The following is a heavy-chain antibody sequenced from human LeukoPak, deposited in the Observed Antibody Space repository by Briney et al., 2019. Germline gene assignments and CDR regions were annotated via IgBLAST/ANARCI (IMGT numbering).Heavy chain of an antibody. CDR1: GYTFTTYG. CDR3: ATAEMWPPRAY. D-gene: IGHD2-21*01. Sequence: ASVKVSCKSTGYTFTTYGITWVRQAPGQGREWMGWISTDNGDTNYAQKLQGRVTMTTDTSTSTAYMELRSLRSDDTAVYYCATAEMWPPRAYWGQGTLVTVSS. J-gene: IGHJ4*02. CDR2: ISTDNGDT. V-gene: IGHV1-18*01.